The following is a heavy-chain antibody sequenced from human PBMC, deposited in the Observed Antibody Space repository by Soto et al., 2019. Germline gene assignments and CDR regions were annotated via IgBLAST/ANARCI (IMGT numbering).Heavy chain of an antibody. CDR3: ARDKLPSYYFDY. D-gene: IGHD1-7*01. CDR2: ISYDGSNK. CDR1: GFTFSSYA. Sequence: QVQLVESGGGVVQPGRSLRLSCAASGFTFSSYAMHWVRQAPGKGLEWVAVISYDGSNKYYADSVKGRFTISRDNSKNTLYLQMNSLRAEETAVYYCARDKLPSYYFDYWGQGTLVTVSS. J-gene: IGHJ4*02. V-gene: IGHV3-30-3*01.